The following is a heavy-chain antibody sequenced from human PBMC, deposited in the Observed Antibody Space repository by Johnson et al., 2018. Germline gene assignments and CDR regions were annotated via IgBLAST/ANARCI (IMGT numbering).Heavy chain of an antibody. V-gene: IGHV3-33*01. D-gene: IGHD6-19*01. CDR2: IWYDGNTQ. CDR3: ASGLKSCWFLLYGLDV. CDR1: GFNFGGYG. Sequence: QVQLQESGGGVVQPGRSLRLSCAASGFNFGGYGMHWVRQAPGKGLEWVAVIWYDGNTQVYADSVKGRFTISRDNSKNTLYLQMNSLRAEDTAVSYCASGLKSCWFLLYGLDVWGQGTTVTVSS. J-gene: IGHJ6*02.